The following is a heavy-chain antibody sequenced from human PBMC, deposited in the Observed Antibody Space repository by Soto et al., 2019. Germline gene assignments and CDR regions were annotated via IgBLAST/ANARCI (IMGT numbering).Heavy chain of an antibody. CDR1: GFTFSSHS. CDR3: AREDSSSTSCYAFDI. V-gene: IGHV3-21*01. Sequence: GSLRLSCAASGFTFSSHSMNWVRQAPGKGLEWVSSISSSSSYIYYADSVKGRFTISRDNAKNSLYLQMNSLRAEDTAVYYCAREDSSSTSCYAFDIWGQGTMVTVSS. D-gene: IGHD2-2*01. J-gene: IGHJ3*02. CDR2: ISSSSSYI.